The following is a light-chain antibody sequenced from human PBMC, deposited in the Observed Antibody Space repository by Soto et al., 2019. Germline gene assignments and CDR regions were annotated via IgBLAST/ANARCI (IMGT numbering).Light chain of an antibody. J-gene: IGLJ1*01. Sequence: QSVLTQPASVSGSPGQSITISCTGTSSDVGSYNLVSWYQQHPGIAPKLMIYDGSKRPSGVSNRFSGSKSGNTASLTISGLQAEDEADHYCCSYAGSSSYVFGTGTKVTVL. CDR3: CSYAGSSSYV. CDR1: SSDVGSYNL. CDR2: DGS. V-gene: IGLV2-23*01.